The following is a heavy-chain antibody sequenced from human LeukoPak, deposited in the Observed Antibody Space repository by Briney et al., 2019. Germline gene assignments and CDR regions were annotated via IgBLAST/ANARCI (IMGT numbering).Heavy chain of an antibody. Sequence: GESLKISCKGSGYSFNSYWIGWVRQMPGKGLEWMGIIYPGDSDTRYSPSFQGQVTISADKTISNAYLQWSSLKASDTAMYYCARSQWLANFDYWGQGTLVTVSS. D-gene: IGHD6-19*01. CDR2: IYPGDSDT. CDR1: GYSFNSYW. J-gene: IGHJ4*02. V-gene: IGHV5-51*01. CDR3: ARSQWLANFDY.